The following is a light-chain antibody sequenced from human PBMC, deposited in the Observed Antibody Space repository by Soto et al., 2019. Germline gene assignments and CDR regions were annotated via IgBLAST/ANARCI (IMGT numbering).Light chain of an antibody. CDR3: SSYTSSSTQV. V-gene: IGLV2-14*01. CDR2: EVS. Sequence: QSALTQPASVSGSPGQSITISCTGTSSDVGGYNYVSWYQQHPGKAPKLMIYEVSNRPSGVSNRFSGSKSGNTASLTISGLLAEDEADYYCSSYTSSSTQVFGTGTKVTVL. CDR1: SSDVGGYNY. J-gene: IGLJ1*01.